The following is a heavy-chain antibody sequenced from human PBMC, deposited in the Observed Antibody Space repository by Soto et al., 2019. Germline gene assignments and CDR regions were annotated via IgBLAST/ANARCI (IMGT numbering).Heavy chain of an antibody. V-gene: IGHV5-51*01. Sequence: VESLTISCQACGYMIKHYCIGWVRQMPGQGLECMGMIFCANSYTIYSPALQCHVTISVEKSLSIAYVKWRRVQALERSTYHCFRGGATSRTFDCWGQGSLLTISS. CDR3: FRGGATSRTFDC. CDR1: GYMIKHYC. J-gene: IGHJ4*02. D-gene: IGHD3-16*01. CDR2: IFCANSYT.